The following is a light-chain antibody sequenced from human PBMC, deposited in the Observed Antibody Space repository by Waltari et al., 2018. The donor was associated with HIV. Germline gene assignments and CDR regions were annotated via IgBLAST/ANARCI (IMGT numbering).Light chain of an antibody. Sequence: QSVLTQPPSASGTHGQRVTISCSGSSSNIGRNYVYWYQQLPGTAPKLLIYRNNQRPSGVPDRFSGSKSGTSASLAISGLRSEDEADYYCATWNDSLSGYVFGTGTKVTV. V-gene: IGLV1-47*01. CDR2: RNN. J-gene: IGLJ1*01. CDR1: SSNIGRNY. CDR3: ATWNDSLSGYV.